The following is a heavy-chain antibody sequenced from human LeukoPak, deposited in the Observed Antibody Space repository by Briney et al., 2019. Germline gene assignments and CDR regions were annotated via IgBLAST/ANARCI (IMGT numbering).Heavy chain of an antibody. D-gene: IGHD6-6*01. CDR2: IYSGGST. CDR3: ARFGPLAARPDIVPHYYYYMDV. V-gene: IGHV3-53*04. Sequence: GGSLRLSCAASGFTVSSNYMSWVRQAPGKGLEWVSVIYSGGSTYYADSVKGRFTISRHNSKNTLYLQMNSLRAEDTAVYYCARFGPLAARPDIVPHYYYYMDVWGKGTTVTVSS. CDR1: GFTVSSNY. J-gene: IGHJ6*03.